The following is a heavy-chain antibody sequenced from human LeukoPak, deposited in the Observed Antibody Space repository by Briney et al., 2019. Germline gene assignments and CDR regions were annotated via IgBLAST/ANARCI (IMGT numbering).Heavy chain of an antibody. CDR1: AGSINKNY. CDR2: IYYSGST. V-gene: IGHV4-59*08. Sequence: SETLSLTCTVSAGSINKNYWSWIRQPPGKGLEWIGYIYYSGSTNYNPFLKSRVTISVDTSKNQFSLKLSSVTAADTAVYFCARHGASGSYLYYFDYWGQGTLVTVSS. J-gene: IGHJ4*02. D-gene: IGHD1-26*01. CDR3: ARHGASGSYLYYFDY.